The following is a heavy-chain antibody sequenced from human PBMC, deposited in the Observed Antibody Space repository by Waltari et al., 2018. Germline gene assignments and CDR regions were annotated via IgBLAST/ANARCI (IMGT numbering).Heavy chain of an antibody. V-gene: IGHV1-69*01. CDR3: ASRIIGYCSSTSCPPLRGMDV. CDR2: IIPIFGTA. J-gene: IGHJ6*02. Sequence: QVQLVQSGAEVKKPGSSVKVSCKASGGTFSSYAISWVPQAPGPGPAWMGGIIPIFGTANYAQKFQGRVTITADESTSTAYMELSSLRSEDTAVYYCASRIIGYCSSTSCPPLRGMDVWGQGTTVTVSS. CDR1: GGTFSSYA. D-gene: IGHD2-2*01.